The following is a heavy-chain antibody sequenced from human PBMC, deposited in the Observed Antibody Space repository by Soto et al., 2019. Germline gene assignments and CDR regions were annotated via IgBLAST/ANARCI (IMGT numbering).Heavy chain of an antibody. CDR1: GYTFTSYD. CDR3: ASTFGGVIVNLDY. CDR2: MNPNSGIT. Sequence: ASVKVSCKASGYTFTSYDIGWVRQATGQGLEWMGWMNPNSGITGYAQKFQGRVTMTRDTSISTAYMELSSLRSEDTAVYYCASTFGGVIVNLDYWGQGTLVTVS. J-gene: IGHJ4*02. D-gene: IGHD3-16*02. V-gene: IGHV1-8*01.